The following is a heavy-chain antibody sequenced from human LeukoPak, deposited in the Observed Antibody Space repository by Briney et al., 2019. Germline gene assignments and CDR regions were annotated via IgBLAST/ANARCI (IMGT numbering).Heavy chain of an antibody. CDR2: ISAYNGNT. J-gene: IGHJ5*02. CDR1: GGTFSSYA. Sequence: ASVKVSCKASGGTFSSYAISWVRQAPGQGLEWMGWISAYNGNTNYAQKLQGRVTMTTDTSTSTAYMELRSLRSDDTAVYYCARGGYCSSTSCYFNWFDPWGRGTLVTVSS. CDR3: ARGGYCSSTSCYFNWFDP. D-gene: IGHD2-2*01. V-gene: IGHV1-18*01.